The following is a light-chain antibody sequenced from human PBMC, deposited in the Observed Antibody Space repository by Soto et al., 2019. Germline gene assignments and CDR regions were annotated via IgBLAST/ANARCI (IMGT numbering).Light chain of an antibody. CDR2: DAS. CDR3: QQRSNWPLT. J-gene: IGKJ4*01. V-gene: IGKV3-11*01. CDR1: QSVSSY. Sequence: PGDRATLSCRASQSVSSYLAWYQQKPGQAPRLLIYDASNRATGISARFSGSGSGTDFTLTISSLEPEDFAVYFCQQRSNWPLTFGGGTKVEIK.